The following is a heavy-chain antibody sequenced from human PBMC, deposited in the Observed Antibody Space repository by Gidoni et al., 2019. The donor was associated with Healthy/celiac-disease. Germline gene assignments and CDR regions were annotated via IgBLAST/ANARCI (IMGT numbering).Heavy chain of an antibody. CDR1: GFTFSTYG. Sequence: QVQLVESGGGVVQPGGSLRLSCVASGFTFSTYGMHWVRQAPGKGLEWVTVISYDGSNKYYADSVKGRFTISRDNSRNTPYLQMNSLRAEDTAVYHCAKDKLLYSTGWYLDDWGQGTLVTVSS. J-gene: IGHJ4*02. D-gene: IGHD6-19*01. CDR2: ISYDGSNK. CDR3: AKDKLLYSTGWYLDD. V-gene: IGHV3-30*18.